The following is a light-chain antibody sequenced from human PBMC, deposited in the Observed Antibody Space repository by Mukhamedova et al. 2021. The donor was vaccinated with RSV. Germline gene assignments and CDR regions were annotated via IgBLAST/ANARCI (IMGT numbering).Light chain of an antibody. CDR2: GDT. CDR3: QFYDTSLSGVV. CDR1: GND. Sequence: GNDVHWYQHLPGTAPKLVISGDTNRPSGVPDRFSGSKSGTSASLAITGLQAEDEADYYCQFYDTSLSGVVFGGGTKLTVL. V-gene: IGLV1-40*01. J-gene: IGLJ2*01.